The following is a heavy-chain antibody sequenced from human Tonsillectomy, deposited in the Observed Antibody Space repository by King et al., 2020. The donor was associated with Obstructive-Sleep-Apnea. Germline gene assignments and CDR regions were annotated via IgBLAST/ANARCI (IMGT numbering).Heavy chain of an antibody. V-gene: IGHV3-66*01. CDR3: ARVAFDILTGWEDWYFDL. CDR1: GFTVSSNY. J-gene: IGHJ2*01. Sequence: VQLVESGGGLVQPGGSLRLSCAASGFTVSSNYMSWVRQAPGKGLEWVSVIYSGGSTYYADSVKGRFTISRDNSKNTLYLQMNSLRAEDTAVYYCARVAFDILTGWEDWYFDLWGRGTLVTVSS. CDR2: IYSGGST. D-gene: IGHD3-9*01.